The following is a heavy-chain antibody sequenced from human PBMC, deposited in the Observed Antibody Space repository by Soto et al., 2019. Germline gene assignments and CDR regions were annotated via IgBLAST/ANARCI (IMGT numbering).Heavy chain of an antibody. CDR3: ARRYFYGSGKYGLDV. Sequence: PSETLSLTCTVSGGSVSSSGSYWGWILQPPGKGLEWILTISYIGITYYSPSLKSRVTISVDTSKSQLSLKLSSVTAADTAVYYCARRYFYGSGKYGLDVWGQGTAVTVSS. CDR2: ISYIGIT. V-gene: IGHV4-39*01. CDR1: GGSVSSSGSY. J-gene: IGHJ6*02. D-gene: IGHD3-10*01.